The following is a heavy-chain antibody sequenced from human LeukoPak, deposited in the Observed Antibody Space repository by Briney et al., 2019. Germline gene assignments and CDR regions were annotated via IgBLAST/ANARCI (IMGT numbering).Heavy chain of an antibody. CDR3: ARDKGLFRLGDLSSPPAY. CDR1: GFTFSSYW. Sequence: GGSLRLSCAASGFTFSSYWMHWVRQAPGKGLVWVSRIKTDGSNTNYADSVKGRFTISRDNAKNTLYLQMSSLRAEDTAVYYCARDKGLFRLGDLSSPPAYWGQGTLVTVSS. V-gene: IGHV3-74*01. J-gene: IGHJ4*02. D-gene: IGHD3-16*02. CDR2: IKTDGSNT.